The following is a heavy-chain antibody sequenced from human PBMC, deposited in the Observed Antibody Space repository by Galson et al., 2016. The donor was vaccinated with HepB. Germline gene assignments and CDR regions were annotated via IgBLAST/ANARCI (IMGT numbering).Heavy chain of an antibody. V-gene: IGHV3-21*01. CDR2: ISSGSDDI. CDR1: GFTFSGRW. Sequence: SLRLSCAASGFTFSGRWMSWVRQAPGKGLAWVSSISSGSDDIYYADSVKGRFTISRDNAKNSLYLHMNSLRAEDTAVYYCAKGKYELLYPVGGVIDFWGQGTLVTVSS. CDR3: AKGKYELLYPVGGVIDF. J-gene: IGHJ4*02. D-gene: IGHD2-2*02.